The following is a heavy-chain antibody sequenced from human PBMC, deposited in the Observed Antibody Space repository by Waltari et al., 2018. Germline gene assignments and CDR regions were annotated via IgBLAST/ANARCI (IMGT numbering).Heavy chain of an antibody. CDR2: ISYDGSNK. Sequence: QVQLVESGGGVVQPGRSLRLSCAASGFTFSSYGMHWVRQAPGKGLEWVAVISYDGSNKYDADSVKGRFTSSRDNSKNTLYLQMNSLRAEDTAVYYCAKGGTGYSSGWYVPNYYYYGMDVWGQGTTVTVSS. J-gene: IGHJ6*02. CDR1: GFTFSSYG. D-gene: IGHD6-19*01. V-gene: IGHV3-30*18. CDR3: AKGGTGYSSGWYVPNYYYYGMDV.